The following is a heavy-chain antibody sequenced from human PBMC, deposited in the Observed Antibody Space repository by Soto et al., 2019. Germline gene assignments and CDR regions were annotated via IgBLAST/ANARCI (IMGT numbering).Heavy chain of an antibody. V-gene: IGHV4-31*03. Sequence: PSETLSLTCTVSGGSISSGGYYWSWIRQHPGKGLEWIGYIYYSGSTYYNPSLKSRVTISVDTPKNQFSLKLSSVTAADTAVYYCARVEDYGDYYFDYWGQGTLVTVSS. J-gene: IGHJ4*02. CDR3: ARVEDYGDYYFDY. D-gene: IGHD4-17*01. CDR1: GGSISSGGYY. CDR2: IYYSGST.